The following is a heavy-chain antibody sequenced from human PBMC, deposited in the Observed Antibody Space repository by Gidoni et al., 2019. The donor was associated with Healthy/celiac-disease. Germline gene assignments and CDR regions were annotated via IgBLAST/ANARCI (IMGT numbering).Heavy chain of an antibody. CDR3: AKVPMGYSYGADY. J-gene: IGHJ4*02. CDR2: ISSSSSYI. Sequence: EVQLVESGGGLVKPGGSLRLSCAAPGFTSSSYSMNWVRQAPGKGLEWVSSISSSSSYIYYADSVKGRFTISRDNAKNSLYLQMNSLRAEDTAVYYCAKVPMGYSYGADYWGQGTLVTVSS. D-gene: IGHD5-18*01. CDR1: GFTSSSYS. V-gene: IGHV3-21*01.